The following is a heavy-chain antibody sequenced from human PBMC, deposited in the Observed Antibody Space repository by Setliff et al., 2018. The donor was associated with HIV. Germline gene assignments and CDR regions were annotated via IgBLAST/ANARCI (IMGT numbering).Heavy chain of an antibody. D-gene: IGHD6-19*01. V-gene: IGHV4-34*01. CDR2: INHSGST. CDR3: RSSAWYGGDAFDL. J-gene: IGHJ3*01. Sequence: SETLSLTCAVYGESFSGYHWSWIRQPPGKGLEWIGEINHSGSTSYNPSLKSRVTISLGTSKSHFSLRLNSVTAADTAVYYCRSSAWYGGDAFDLWGQGTMVTVSS. CDR1: GESFSGYH.